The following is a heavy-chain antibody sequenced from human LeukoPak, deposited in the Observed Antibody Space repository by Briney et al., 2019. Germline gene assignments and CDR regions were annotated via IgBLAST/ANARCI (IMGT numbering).Heavy chain of an antibody. CDR1: GFTFSSYG. J-gene: IGHJ4*02. V-gene: IGHV3-23*01. CDR3: ARDISWGYGSGNFDY. Sequence: GGSLRLSCAASGFTFSSYGMSWVRQAPGKGLEWVSAISGSGGSTYYADSVKGRFTISRDNSKNTLYLQMNSLRAEDTAVYYCARDISWGYGSGNFDYWGQGTLVTVSS. CDR2: ISGSGGST. D-gene: IGHD3-10*01.